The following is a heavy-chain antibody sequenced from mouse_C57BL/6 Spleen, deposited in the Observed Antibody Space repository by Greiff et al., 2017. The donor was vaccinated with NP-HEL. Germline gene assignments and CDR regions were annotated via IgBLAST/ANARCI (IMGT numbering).Heavy chain of an antibody. V-gene: IGHV1-62-2*01. CDR3: ARHETGGGYGNYGYFDY. D-gene: IGHD2-1*01. CDR1: GYTFTEYT. Sequence: QVQMQQSGAELVKPGASVKLSCKASGYTFTEYTIHWVKQRSGQGLEWIGWFYPGSGSIKYNEKFKDKATLTADKSSSTVYMELSRLTSEDSAVYFCARHETGGGYGNYGYFDYWGQGTTLTVSS. J-gene: IGHJ2*01. CDR2: FYPGSGSI.